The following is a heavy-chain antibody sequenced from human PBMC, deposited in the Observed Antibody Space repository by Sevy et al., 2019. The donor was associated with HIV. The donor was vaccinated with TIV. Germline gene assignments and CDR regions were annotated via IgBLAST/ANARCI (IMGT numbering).Heavy chain of an antibody. CDR2: IKGKIYDGTI. V-gene: IGHV3-15*01. D-gene: IGHD6-13*01. CDR3: TTASWSQEDYYNY. Sequence: GGSLRLSCAASGFTFSNAWMSWVRQAPGKGLEWVGRIKGKIYDGTIDYAAPVKGGFSISREDSKNTLDLQMNSLKTEDTAVYYCTTASWSQEDYYNYWGQGTLVTVSS. CDR1: GFTFSNAW. J-gene: IGHJ4*02.